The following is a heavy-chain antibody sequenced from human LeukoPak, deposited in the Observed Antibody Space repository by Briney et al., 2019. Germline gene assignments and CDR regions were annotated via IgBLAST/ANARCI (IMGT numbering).Heavy chain of an antibody. CDR1: GGTFSSYA. CDR3: AREYLGGHDFWSGYSDD. J-gene: IGHJ4*02. D-gene: IGHD3-3*01. CDR2: IIPIFGTA. V-gene: IGHV1-69*13. Sequence: GASVKVSCKASGGTFSSYAISWVRQAPGQGLEWMGGIIPIFGTANYAQKFQGRVTITADESTSTAYMELSSLRSEDTAVYYCAREYLGGHDFWSGYSDDWGQGTLVTGSS.